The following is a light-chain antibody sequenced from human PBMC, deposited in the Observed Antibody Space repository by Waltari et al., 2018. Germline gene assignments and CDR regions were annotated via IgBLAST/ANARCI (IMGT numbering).Light chain of an antibody. V-gene: IGLV3-21*04. J-gene: IGLJ3*02. CDR3: QVWDSSSDHPWV. Sequence: SYVLTQPPSMSAPAGETASISCGGYNIETKSVHWYQQMPGQAPVLVMYYDSDRPSGIPERFSGSNTGDTATLTISRIEAGDEADYYCQVWDSSSDHPWVFGGGTKLTVL. CDR1: NIETKS. CDR2: YDS.